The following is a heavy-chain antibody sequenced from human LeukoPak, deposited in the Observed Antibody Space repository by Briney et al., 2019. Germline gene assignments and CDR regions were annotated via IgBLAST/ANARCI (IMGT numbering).Heavy chain of an antibody. CDR1: GGTFSSYA. V-gene: IGHV1-69*05. CDR2: IIPIFGTA. J-gene: IGHJ6*03. D-gene: IGHD2-21*02. CDR3: ARGPPYNGDIEPGYYYMDV. Sequence: SVKVSCKASGGTFSSYAISWVRQAPGQGLEWMGGIIPIFGTANYAQKFQGRVTITTDESTSTAYMELSSPRSEDTAVYYCARGPPYNGDIEPGYYYMDVWGKGTTVTVSS.